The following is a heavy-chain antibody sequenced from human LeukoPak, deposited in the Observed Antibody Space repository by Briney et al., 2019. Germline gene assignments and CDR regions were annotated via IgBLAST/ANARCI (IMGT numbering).Heavy chain of an antibody. V-gene: IGHV1-2*02. CDR2: INPNSGGT. D-gene: IGHD6-25*01. Sequence: GASVQVSCTASGYTFTAYYIHWVRQAPGQGLEWMGWINPNSGGTNSAQKFQGRVIMTRETSINTAYMELSGLTSADTAVYYCTSVRAYSSAWFEYWGQGALVTVSS. CDR3: TSVRAYSSAWFEY. J-gene: IGHJ5*01. CDR1: GYTFTAYY.